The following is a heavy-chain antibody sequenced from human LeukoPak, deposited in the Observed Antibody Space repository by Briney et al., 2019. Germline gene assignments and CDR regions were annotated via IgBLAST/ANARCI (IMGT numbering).Heavy chain of an antibody. J-gene: IGHJ4*02. CDR2: ISYDGSNK. D-gene: IGHD3-10*01. Sequence: QPGRTLRLSCAASGCTFSSYGMHWVRQAPGKGLEWVAVISYDGSNKYYADSVKGRFTISRDNSKNTLYLQMNSLRAEDTAVYYCAKDLIMVRGHFGYWGQGTLVTVSS. CDR1: GCTFSSYG. V-gene: IGHV3-30*18. CDR3: AKDLIMVRGHFGY.